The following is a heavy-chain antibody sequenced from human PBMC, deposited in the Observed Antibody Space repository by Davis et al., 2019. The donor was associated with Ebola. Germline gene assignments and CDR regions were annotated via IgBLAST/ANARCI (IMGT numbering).Heavy chain of an antibody. Sequence: GGSLRLSCVGSGFTFSTYAMSWVRQAPGKGLEWVSSISSSSNYIYYADSVKGRFTISRDNAKNSLYLQMNSLRAEDTAVYYCAKNYGRWPLVDYWGQGTLVTVSS. CDR2: ISSSSNYI. V-gene: IGHV3-21*01. D-gene: IGHD4-17*01. CDR3: AKNYGRWPLVDY. CDR1: GFTFSTYA. J-gene: IGHJ4*02.